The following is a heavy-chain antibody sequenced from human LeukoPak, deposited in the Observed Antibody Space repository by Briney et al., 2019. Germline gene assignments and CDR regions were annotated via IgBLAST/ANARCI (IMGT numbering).Heavy chain of an antibody. V-gene: IGHV1-2*02. Sequence: GASVKVSCKASGYTFTGYYMHWVRQAPGQGLEWMGWINPNSGGTNYAQKFQGRVAMTRDTSISTAYMELRRLKPDDTAMYYCARVVGFGDYPFDYWGQGTLVTVSS. J-gene: IGHJ4*02. CDR3: ARVVGFGDYPFDY. CDR2: INPNSGGT. D-gene: IGHD4-17*01. CDR1: GYTFTGYY.